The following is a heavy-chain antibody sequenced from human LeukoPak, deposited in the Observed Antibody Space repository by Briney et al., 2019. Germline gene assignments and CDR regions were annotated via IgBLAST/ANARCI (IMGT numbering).Heavy chain of an antibody. Sequence: GASVEVSCKASGYTFTSYYMHWVRQATGQGLEWMGWMNPNSGNTGYAQKFQGRVTMTRNTSISTAYMELSSLRSEDTAVYYCARGAYGYCSGGSCYSHLYYYMDVWGKGTTVTVSS. D-gene: IGHD2-15*01. CDR3: ARGAYGYCSGGSCYSHLYYYMDV. CDR2: MNPNSGNT. CDR1: GYTFTSYY. V-gene: IGHV1-8*02. J-gene: IGHJ6*03.